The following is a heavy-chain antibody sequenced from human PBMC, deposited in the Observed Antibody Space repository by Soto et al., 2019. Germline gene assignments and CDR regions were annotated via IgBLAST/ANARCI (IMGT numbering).Heavy chain of an antibody. D-gene: IGHD2-2*01. CDR1: GFTFSSYA. CDR2: ISYDGSNK. J-gene: IGHJ4*02. CDR3: ARSVVPAESLDS. Sequence: VGSLRLSCVASGFTFSSYAMHWVRQAPGKGLEWVAVISYDGSNKYYADSVKGRFTISRDNSKKALYLQMNSLRAEDTAVYYCARSVVPAESLDSWGQGTLVTVSS. V-gene: IGHV3-30-3*01.